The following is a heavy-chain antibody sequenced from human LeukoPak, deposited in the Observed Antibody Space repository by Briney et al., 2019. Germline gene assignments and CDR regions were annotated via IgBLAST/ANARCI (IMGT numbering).Heavy chain of an antibody. V-gene: IGHV3-23*01. CDR3: ARDFYTSSSSTDDC. Sequence: GGSQRLSCAASGFTFNSYAMSWVRQAPGKGLEWVSAISGSGGSTYYADSVKGRFTISRDNSKNTLYLQMNSLRAEDTAVYYCARDFYTSSSSTDDCWGQGTLVTVSS. CDR2: ISGSGGST. J-gene: IGHJ4*02. CDR1: GFTFNSYA. D-gene: IGHD6-6*01.